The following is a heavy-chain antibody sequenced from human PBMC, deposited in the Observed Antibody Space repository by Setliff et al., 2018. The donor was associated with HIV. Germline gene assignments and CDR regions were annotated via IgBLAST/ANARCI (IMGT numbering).Heavy chain of an antibody. D-gene: IGHD3-10*01. J-gene: IGHJ5*02. Sequence: SETLSLTCTVSGGSISSGDYYWSWIRQPPGKGLEWIGYIYYSGSTYYNPSLKSRVTISVDPSKNQFSLKLSSVTAADTAVYYCARAHPEYYYGSGSYCWFDPWGQGTLVTVSS. V-gene: IGHV4-30-4*08. CDR3: ARAHPEYYYGSGSYCWFDP. CDR2: IYYSGST. CDR1: GGSISSGDYY.